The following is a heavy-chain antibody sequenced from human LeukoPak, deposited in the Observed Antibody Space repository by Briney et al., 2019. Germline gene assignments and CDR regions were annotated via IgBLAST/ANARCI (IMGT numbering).Heavy chain of an antibody. Sequence: GGSLRLSCAASGFTFSSYNMNWVRQAPGKGLDWVSSISSSSSYIYYTEPVKGRFTISRDNTKNALYLQMNSLRADNTAIYYCARVSLGAAAGTSRWGQGTLVTVSS. CDR1: GFTFSSYN. D-gene: IGHD6-13*01. CDR2: ISSSSSYI. CDR3: ARVSLGAAAGTSR. V-gene: IGHV3-21*01. J-gene: IGHJ4*02.